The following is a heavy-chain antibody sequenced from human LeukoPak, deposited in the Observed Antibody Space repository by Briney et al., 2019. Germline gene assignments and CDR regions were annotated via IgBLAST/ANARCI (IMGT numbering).Heavy chain of an antibody. V-gene: IGHV3-30*04. CDR3: VCVEMATKAWADFDY. D-gene: IGHD5-24*01. CDR1: GFTFSSYA. J-gene: IGHJ4*02. Sequence: GRSPRLSCAASGFTFSSYAMHWVRQAPGKGLEWVAVISYDGSNKYYADSVKGRFTISRDNSKNTLYLQMNSLRAEDTAVYYCVCVEMATKAWADFDYWGQGTLVTVSS. CDR2: ISYDGSNK.